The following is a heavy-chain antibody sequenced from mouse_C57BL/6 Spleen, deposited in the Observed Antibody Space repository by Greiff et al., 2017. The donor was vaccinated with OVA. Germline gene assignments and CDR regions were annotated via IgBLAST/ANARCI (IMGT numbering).Heavy chain of an antibody. CDR2: IRNKANGYTT. Sequence: DVMLVESGGGLVQPGGSLSLSCAASGFTFTDYYMSWVRQPPGKALEWLGFIRNKANGYTTEYSESVKGRFTISRENSQSILYLQMNALGAEDSATYYCARYGSGFDYWGQGTTLTVSS. CDR3: ARYGSGFDY. CDR1: GFTFTDYY. J-gene: IGHJ2*01. D-gene: IGHD4-1*01. V-gene: IGHV7-3*01.